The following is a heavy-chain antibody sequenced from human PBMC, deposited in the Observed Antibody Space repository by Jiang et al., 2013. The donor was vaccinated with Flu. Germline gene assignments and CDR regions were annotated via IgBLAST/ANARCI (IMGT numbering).Heavy chain of an antibody. V-gene: IGHV5-10-1*01. J-gene: IGHJ3*02. CDR1: GYSFTSYW. Sequence: KKPGESLRISCKGSGYSFTSYWISWVRQMPGKGLEWMGRIDPSDSYTNYSPSFQGHVTISADKSISTAYLQWSSLKASDTAMYYCARPLPKLDDAFDIWGQGTMVTVSS. D-gene: IGHD6-6*01. CDR3: ARPLPKLDDAFDI. CDR2: IDPSDSYT.